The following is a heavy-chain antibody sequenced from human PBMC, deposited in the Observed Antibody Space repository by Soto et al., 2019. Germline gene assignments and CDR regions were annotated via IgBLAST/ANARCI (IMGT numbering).Heavy chain of an antibody. V-gene: IGHV3-48*02. D-gene: IGHD3-16*01. CDR3: ANYDYVWGSPPYGMDV. CDR1: GFDFSTYS. Sequence: GGSLRLSCKASGFDFSTYSMNWVRQAPGKGLEWIAYVSMDSDTIHYADSVKGRFTISRDDPENSLYLQMNSLRDEDTATYYCANYDYVWGSPPYGMDVWGQGTTVTVSS. J-gene: IGHJ6*02. CDR2: VSMDSDTI.